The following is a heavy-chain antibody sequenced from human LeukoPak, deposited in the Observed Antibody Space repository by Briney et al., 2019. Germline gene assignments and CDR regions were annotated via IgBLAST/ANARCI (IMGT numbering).Heavy chain of an antibody. CDR1: GFTFSIYE. J-gene: IGHJ3*02. CDR3: AREYRTSPDAFDI. V-gene: IGHV3-21*01. CDR2: ISSSSSYI. Sequence: GGSLRLPCAASGFTFSIYEMNWVRQAPGKGLEWVSSISSSSSYIYYADSVKGRFTISRDNAKNSLYLQMNSLRAEDTAVYYCAREYRTSPDAFDIWGQGTMVTVSS. D-gene: IGHD1-26*01.